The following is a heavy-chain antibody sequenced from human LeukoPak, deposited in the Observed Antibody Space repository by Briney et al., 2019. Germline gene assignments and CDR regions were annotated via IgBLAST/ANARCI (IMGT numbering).Heavy chain of an antibody. CDR2: IYYSGST. CDR3: ARVADGKGYPFDY. D-gene: IGHD5-18*01. Sequence: PSETLSLTCSVSGGSISSNTYSWGWIRQPPGKGLECIGTIYYSGSTYYKSSLKSRVTISVDTSKNQFSLKLSSVTAADTAVYYCARVADGKGYPFDYWGQGTLVTVSS. CDR1: GGSISSNTYS. V-gene: IGHV4-39*07. J-gene: IGHJ4*02.